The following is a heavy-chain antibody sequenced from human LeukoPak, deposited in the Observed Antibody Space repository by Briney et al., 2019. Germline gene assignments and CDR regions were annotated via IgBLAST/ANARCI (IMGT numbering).Heavy chain of an antibody. V-gene: IGHV3-23*01. D-gene: IGHD2-21*01. Sequence: GGSLRLSCAASGFTFTNYAMSWVRQSPGKGLEWVSAISGSGDSTYYADSVKGRFTISRDNSKSTLFLQMNSLRAEDTAIYYCAKIPPPTYFFDYWGHGTLVTVSS. J-gene: IGHJ4*01. CDR1: GFTFTNYA. CDR2: ISGSGDST. CDR3: AKIPPPTYFFDY.